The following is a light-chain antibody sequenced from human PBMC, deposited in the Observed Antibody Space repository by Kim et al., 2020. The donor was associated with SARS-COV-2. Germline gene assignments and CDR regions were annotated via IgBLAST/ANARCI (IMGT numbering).Light chain of an antibody. CDR2: AAS. CDR3: QQYQSYPVT. Sequence: AAVRDIVTITCRARQDITNNLVWYQQKPGKAPRSLIYAASSLQSGVPSKFSGSRSGTDFTLTITSLQPEDFATYYCQQYQSYPVTFGQGTRLEIK. J-gene: IGKJ5*01. V-gene: IGKV1-16*02. CDR1: QDITNN.